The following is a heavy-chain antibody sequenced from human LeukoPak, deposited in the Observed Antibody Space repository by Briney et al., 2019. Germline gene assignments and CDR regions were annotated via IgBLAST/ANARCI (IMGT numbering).Heavy chain of an antibody. J-gene: IGHJ4*02. V-gene: IGHV3-23*01. D-gene: IGHD6-19*01. Sequence: GGSLRLSCAASGFTFSSYAMSWVRQAPGKGLEWVSAISGSGGSTYYADSVKGRFTISRDNSKDTLYLQMNSLRAEDTAVYYCAKDSRFDIAVAGTDFDYWGQGTLVTVSS. CDR2: ISGSGGST. CDR3: AKDSRFDIAVAGTDFDY. CDR1: GFTFSSYA.